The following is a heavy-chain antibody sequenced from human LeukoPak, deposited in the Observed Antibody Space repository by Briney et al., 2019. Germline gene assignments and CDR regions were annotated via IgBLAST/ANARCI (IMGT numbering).Heavy chain of an antibody. CDR1: GFTFSSYG. CDR3: ARGAQWPY. CDR2: ISSSSNIM. V-gene: IGHV3-48*01. Sequence: GGSLRLSCAASGFTFSSYGMNWVRQAPGKGLEWVSYISSSSNIMNYADSVKGRFTTSRDNAKNSLYPQMNSLRVEDTAVYYCARGAQWPYWGQGTLVTVSS. J-gene: IGHJ4*02. D-gene: IGHD6-19*01.